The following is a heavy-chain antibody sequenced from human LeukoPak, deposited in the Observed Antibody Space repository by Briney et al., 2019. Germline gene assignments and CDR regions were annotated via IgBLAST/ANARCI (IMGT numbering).Heavy chain of an antibody. CDR3: ARVRLYGAVGGTSAFDI. CDR2: INPSSGAT. CDR1: GYTFTGYY. D-gene: IGHD1-26*01. J-gene: IGHJ3*02. V-gene: IGHV1-2*02. Sequence: AASVKVSCKASGYTFTGYYMHWVRQAPGQGLEWMGWINPSSGATNYAQKFQDRVTMTRDTSISTVYLELSRLRSDDTAVYYCARVRLYGAVGGTSAFDIWGQGTLVTVSS.